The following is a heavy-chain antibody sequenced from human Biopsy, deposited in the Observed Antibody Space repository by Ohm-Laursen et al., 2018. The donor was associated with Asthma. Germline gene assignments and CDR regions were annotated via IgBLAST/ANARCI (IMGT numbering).Heavy chain of an antibody. V-gene: IGHV3-30*03. Sequence: SLRLSCAASGFSFSNFGMHWVRQAPGKGLEWVAVISFDGSNEDYADSVKGRFTIFRDNSKNTLSLQMNSLTAEDTAVYYCAREGVAGTHIEDWGQGTLVTVSS. J-gene: IGHJ4*02. D-gene: IGHD6-19*01. CDR3: AREGVAGTHIED. CDR2: ISFDGSNE. CDR1: GFSFSNFG.